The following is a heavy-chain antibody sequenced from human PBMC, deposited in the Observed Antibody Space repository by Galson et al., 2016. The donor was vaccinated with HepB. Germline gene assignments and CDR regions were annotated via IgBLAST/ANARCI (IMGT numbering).Heavy chain of an antibody. CDR3: ARGGSGNYECLDV. CDR2: INPRGSP. Sequence: SVKVSCKASGFALSNQHFYWVRRAPGQGLEWVAVINPRGSPSYAQRLQARVTMTRDTSTTIVYMGLISLRSEDTAVNYGARGGSGNYECLDVWGQGTTVTVSS. J-gene: IGHJ6*02. CDR1: GFALSNQH. D-gene: IGHD3-10*01. V-gene: IGHV1-46*04.